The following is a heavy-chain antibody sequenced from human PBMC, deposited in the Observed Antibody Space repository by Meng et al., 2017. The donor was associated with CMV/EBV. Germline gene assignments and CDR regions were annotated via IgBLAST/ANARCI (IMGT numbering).Heavy chain of an antibody. D-gene: IGHD1-26*01. CDR2: IWYDGSNK. J-gene: IGHJ4*02. CDR3: ARGGQWELLGFDY. Sequence: GGSLRLSCAASGFTFSSYGMHWVRQAPGKGLEWVAVIWYDGSNKYYADSVKGRFTISRDNSKNTLYLQMNSLRAEDTAVYYCARGGQWELLGFDYWGQGTLVTVSS. V-gene: IGHV3-33*01. CDR1: GFTFSSYG.